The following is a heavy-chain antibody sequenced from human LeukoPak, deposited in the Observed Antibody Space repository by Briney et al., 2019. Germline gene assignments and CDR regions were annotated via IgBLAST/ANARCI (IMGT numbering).Heavy chain of an antibody. V-gene: IGHV4-38-2*02. CDR2: IYHSGST. CDR3: ARDLGLVVVPAAIDY. Sequence: PSETLSLTCTVSGYSISSGYYWGWIRPPPGKGLEWIGSIYHSGSTYYNPSLKSRVTISVDTSKNQFSLKLSSVTAADTAVYYCARDLGLVVVPAAIDYWGQGTLVTVSS. D-gene: IGHD2-2*01. J-gene: IGHJ4*02. CDR1: GYSISSGYY.